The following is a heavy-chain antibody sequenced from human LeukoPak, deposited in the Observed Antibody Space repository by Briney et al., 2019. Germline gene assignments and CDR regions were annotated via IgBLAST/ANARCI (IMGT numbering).Heavy chain of an antibody. CDR1: GYTFTSYA. V-gene: IGHV7-4-1*02. J-gene: IGHJ3*02. CDR3: ATNAPTMITFGGVIVPGAFDI. CDR2: INTNTGNP. D-gene: IGHD3-16*02. Sequence: GASVRVSCKASGYTFTSYAMNWVRQAPGQGLEWMGWINTNTGNPTYAQGFTGRFVFSLDTSVSTAYLQISSLKAEDTAVYYCATNAPTMITFGGVIVPGAFDIWGQGTMVTVSS.